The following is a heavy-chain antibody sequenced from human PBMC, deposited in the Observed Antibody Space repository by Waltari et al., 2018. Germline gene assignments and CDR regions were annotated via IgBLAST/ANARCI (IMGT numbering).Heavy chain of an antibody. J-gene: IGHJ4*02. D-gene: IGHD2-15*01. V-gene: IGHV1-3*01. CDR3: ARDHCSGGSCYHFDY. CDR1: GYTFTSYA. CDR2: INAGNGNT. Sequence: QVQLVQSGAEVKTPGASAKVSCKASGYTFTSYALHWVRQAPGQRLEWMGWINAGNGNTKYSQKFQGRVTITRDTSASTAYMELSSLRSEDTAVYYCARDHCSGGSCYHFDYWGQGTLVTVSS.